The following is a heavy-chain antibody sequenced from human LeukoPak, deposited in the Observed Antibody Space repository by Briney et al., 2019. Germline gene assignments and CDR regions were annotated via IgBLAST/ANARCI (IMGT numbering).Heavy chain of an antibody. CDR1: GGTISSYY. Sequence: SETLSLTCTASGGTISSYYWSWIRQPAGKGLEWVGRIYTSGSTNYNPSLKSRVTMSVDTSKHQSSLKLSSVTAADTAVYYCARDGYDSSGWLSDAFDIWGQGTMVTVSS. CDR2: IYTSGST. D-gene: IGHD3-22*01. V-gene: IGHV4-4*07. J-gene: IGHJ3*02. CDR3: ARDGYDSSGWLSDAFDI.